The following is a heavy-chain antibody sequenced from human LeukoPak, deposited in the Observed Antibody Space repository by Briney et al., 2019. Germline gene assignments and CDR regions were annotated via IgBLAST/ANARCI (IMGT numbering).Heavy chain of an antibody. V-gene: IGHV1-2*02. CDR1: GYTFTGYY. CDR3: ARDLRHSSSWYGEDAFDI. Sequence: ASVKVSCKASGYTFTGYYMHWVRQAPGQGLEWMGWINPNSGGTNYAQKFQGRVTMTRDTSISTAYMELSSLRSDDTAVYYCARDLRHSSSWYGEDAFDIWGQGTIVTVSS. CDR2: INPNSGGT. D-gene: IGHD6-13*01. J-gene: IGHJ3*02.